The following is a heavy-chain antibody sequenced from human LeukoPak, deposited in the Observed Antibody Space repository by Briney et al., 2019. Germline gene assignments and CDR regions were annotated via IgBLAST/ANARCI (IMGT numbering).Heavy chain of an antibody. CDR3: ARVFGVVIGAFDI. V-gene: IGHV1-2*02. Sequence: GASVKVSCKASGYTFTGYYMHWVRQAPGQGLEWMGWINPNSGGTNYAQKFQGRVTMTRDTSISTAYMELSRLRSDDTAVYYCARVFGVVIGAFDIWGQGTMVTVSS. CDR1: GYTFTGYY. J-gene: IGHJ3*02. CDR2: INPNSGGT. D-gene: IGHD3-3*01.